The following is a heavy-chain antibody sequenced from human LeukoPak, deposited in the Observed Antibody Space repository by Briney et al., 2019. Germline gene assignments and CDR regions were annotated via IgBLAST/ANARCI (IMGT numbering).Heavy chain of an antibody. D-gene: IGHD3-10*01. J-gene: IGHJ6*03. Sequence: GASVKVSCKASGYTFTGYYMHWVRQAPGQGLEWMGWINPNSGGTNYAQKFQGRVTMTSDTSISTAYMELSSLRSDDTAVYYCARGPFYYYGSGSSDYYYMDVWGKGTTVTISS. CDR3: ARGPFYYYGSGSSDYYYMDV. CDR1: GYTFTGYY. CDR2: INPNSGGT. V-gene: IGHV1-2*02.